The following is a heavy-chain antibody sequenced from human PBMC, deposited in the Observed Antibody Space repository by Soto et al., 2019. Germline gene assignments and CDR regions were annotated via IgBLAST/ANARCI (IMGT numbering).Heavy chain of an antibody. J-gene: IGHJ6*02. CDR1: GFTVSSNY. V-gene: IGHV3-53*01. CDR2: IYSGGST. D-gene: IGHD6-6*01. CDR3: ASSIAARSYYYYGMDV. Sequence: PGGSLRLSCAASGFTVSSNYMSWVRQAPGKGLEWVSVIYSGGSTYYADSVKGRFTISRDNSKNTLYLQMNSLRAEDTAVYYCASSIAARSYYYYGMDVWGQGTTVTVSS.